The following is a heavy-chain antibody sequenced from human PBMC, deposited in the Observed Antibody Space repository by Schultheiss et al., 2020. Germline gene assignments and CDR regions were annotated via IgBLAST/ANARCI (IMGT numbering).Heavy chain of an antibody. CDR2: ISHDGRNE. D-gene: IGHD4-17*01. CDR3: ARNHPTTVTTKGCLDV. CDR1: GFTFSSYA. V-gene: IGHV3-30*03. J-gene: IGHJ6*02. Sequence: GGSLRLSCAASGFTFSSYAMSWVRQAPGKGLEWVAVISHDGRNEYYVDSVKGRFTISRDNSKSTLYLQMNSLRPEDTAVYYCARNHPTTVTTKGCLDVWGQGTTVTVSS.